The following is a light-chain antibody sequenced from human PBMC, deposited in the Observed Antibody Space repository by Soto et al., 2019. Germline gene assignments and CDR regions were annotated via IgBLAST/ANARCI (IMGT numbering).Light chain of an antibody. CDR1: SSNIGAGSD. Sequence: QSVLTQPTSVSGAPGQRVTISCTGSSSNIGAGSDVHWYQQVPGTPPKLLIYGSKNRPSGVPDRFSGSKSGTSASLAITGLQAEDEADFYCQSYDSSLSAWVFGTGTKLTVL. J-gene: IGLJ1*01. V-gene: IGLV1-40*01. CDR2: GSK. CDR3: QSYDSSLSAWV.